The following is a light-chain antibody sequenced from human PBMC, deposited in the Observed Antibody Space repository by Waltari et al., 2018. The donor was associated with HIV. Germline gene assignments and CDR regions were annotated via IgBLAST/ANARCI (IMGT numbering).Light chain of an antibody. J-gene: IGLJ2*01. Sequence: QSVLTQPPLASGTPGQRASISCPGSDSNIGRNYLYWYQQVPGTPPKLLVYRDNQRPSGVSDRFSGSKSGSSASLASIGLRSEDEAAYFCAVWDDSLTGVIFGGKTKLTVL. CDR3: AVWDDSLTGVI. V-gene: IGLV1-47*01. CDR1: DSNIGRNY. CDR2: RDN.